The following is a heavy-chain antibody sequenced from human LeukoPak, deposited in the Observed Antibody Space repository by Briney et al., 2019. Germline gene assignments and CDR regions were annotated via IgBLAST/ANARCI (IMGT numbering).Heavy chain of an antibody. Sequence: PGRSLRLSCAASGFSFSSFAMHWVRQAPGKGLEWVAGIWEDGSNIYYADSVKGRFTISRDNSKNTLYLQMNSLRAEDTAVYYCARVGYNSGWYEYWGQGTLVTVSS. CDR2: IWEDGSNI. D-gene: IGHD6-19*01. CDR3: ARVGYNSGWYEY. J-gene: IGHJ4*02. CDR1: GFSFSSFA. V-gene: IGHV3-33*08.